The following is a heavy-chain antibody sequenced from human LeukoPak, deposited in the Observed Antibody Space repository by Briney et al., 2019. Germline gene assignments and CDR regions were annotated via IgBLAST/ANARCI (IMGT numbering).Heavy chain of an antibody. Sequence: SETLSLTCTVSGGSISSYYWSWIRQPAGKGLEWIGRIYTSGSTNYNPSLKSRVTMSVDTSKNQFSLKLSSVTAADTAVYYCARGPAGPYYYYYGMDVWGQGTTVTVSS. J-gene: IGHJ6*02. D-gene: IGHD2-2*01. CDR1: GGSISSYY. CDR2: IYTSGST. V-gene: IGHV4-4*07. CDR3: ARGPAGPYYYYYGMDV.